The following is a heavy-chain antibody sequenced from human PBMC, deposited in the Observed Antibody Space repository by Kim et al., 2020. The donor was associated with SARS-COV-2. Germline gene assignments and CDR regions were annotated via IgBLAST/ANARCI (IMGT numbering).Heavy chain of an antibody. CDR3: TKLSGVAAGGPPNYYNAMDV. Sequence: GGSLRLSCAASGFIFSQYDIQWVRQAPGKGLEWAAVISADGSYELYAESVKGRFSISRDKSRNVVYLEMNRLRREDSAIYYCTKLSGVAAGGPPNYYNAMDVWGQGTTVTVSS. CDR2: ISADGSYE. V-gene: IGHV3-30*18. J-gene: IGHJ6*02. D-gene: IGHD3-10*01. CDR1: GFIFSQYD.